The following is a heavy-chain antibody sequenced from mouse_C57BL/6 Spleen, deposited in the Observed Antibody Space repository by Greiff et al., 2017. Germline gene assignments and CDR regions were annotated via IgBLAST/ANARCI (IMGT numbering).Heavy chain of an antibody. D-gene: IGHD2-1*01. CDR2: IYPGDGDT. Sequence: VQLQQSGPELVKPGASVKISCKASGYAFSSSWMNWVKQRPGKGLEWIGRIYPGDGDTNYNGKFNGKATLTADKSSSTAYMQLSSLTSEDSAVYFCAREGYGNFPFDYWGQGTTLTVSS. CDR1: GYAFSSSW. J-gene: IGHJ2*01. CDR3: AREGYGNFPFDY. V-gene: IGHV1-82*01.